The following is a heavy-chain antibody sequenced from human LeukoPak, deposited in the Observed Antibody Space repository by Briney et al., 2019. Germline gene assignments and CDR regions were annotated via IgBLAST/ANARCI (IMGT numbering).Heavy chain of an antibody. D-gene: IGHD2-2*01. CDR3: AKVVPDYYYYYMDV. V-gene: IGHV3-23*01. J-gene: IGHJ6*03. CDR1: VFTYSSYA. Sequence: GWSLRLSCAASVFTYSSYAMSWVRQARGRGLEWVSAISGSGGSTYYVDTVKGRFTISRDNSKNTLYLQMNSLRAEDTAVYYCAKVVPDYYYYYMDVWGKGTTVTVSS. CDR2: ISGSGGST.